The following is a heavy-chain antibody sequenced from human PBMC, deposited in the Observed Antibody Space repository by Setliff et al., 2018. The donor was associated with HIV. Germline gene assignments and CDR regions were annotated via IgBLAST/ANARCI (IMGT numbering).Heavy chain of an antibody. V-gene: IGHV1-2*06. CDR3: ARGSCSGCYLSDY. D-gene: IGHD6-19*01. CDR1: GYTFTGYY. J-gene: IGHJ4*02. Sequence: RASVKVSCKASGYTFTGYYMHWVRQAPGQGLEWMGRINPNSGGTNYAQKFQGRVTITRDTSANTAYMELSSLRSEDTAVYYCARGSCSGCYLSDYWGLGTLVTVSS. CDR2: INPNSGGT.